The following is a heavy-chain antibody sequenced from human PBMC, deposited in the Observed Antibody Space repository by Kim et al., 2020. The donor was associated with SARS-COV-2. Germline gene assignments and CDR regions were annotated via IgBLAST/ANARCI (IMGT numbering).Heavy chain of an antibody. CDR1: GYTFTSYD. CDR3: ARALGVTVTTRYYYYYYMDV. D-gene: IGHD4-4*01. CDR2: MNPNSGNT. J-gene: IGHJ6*03. V-gene: IGHV1-8*01. Sequence: ASVKVSCKASGYTFTSYDINWVRQATGQGLEWMGWMNPNSGNTGYAQKFQGRVTMTRNTSISTAYMELSSLRSEDTAVYYCARALGVTVTTRYYYYYYMDVWGKGTTVTVSS.